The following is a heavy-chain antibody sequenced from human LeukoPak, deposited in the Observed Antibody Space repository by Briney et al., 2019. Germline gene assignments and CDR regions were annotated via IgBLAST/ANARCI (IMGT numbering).Heavy chain of an antibody. J-gene: IGHJ6*02. CDR2: IKQDGSEK. CDR3: ARPQRLWVYYGMDV. CDR1: GFTFSSYW. D-gene: IGHD1-26*01. V-gene: IGHV3-7*01. Sequence: GGSLRLSCAASGFTFSSYWMSWVRQAPGKGLEWVANIKQDGSEKYYVDSVKGRFTISRDNAKNSLYLQMNSLRAEDTAVYYCARPQRLWVYYGMDVWGQGTTVTVSS.